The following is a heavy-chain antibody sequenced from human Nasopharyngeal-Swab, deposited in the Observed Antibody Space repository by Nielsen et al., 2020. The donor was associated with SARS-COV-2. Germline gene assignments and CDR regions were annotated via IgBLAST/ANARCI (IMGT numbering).Heavy chain of an antibody. CDR2: IDPSDSYT. D-gene: IGHD6-6*01. V-gene: IGHV5-10-1*01. Sequence: VRQMPGKGLAWMGRIDPSDSYTNYSPSFQGHVTISADKSISTAYLQWSSLKASDTAMYYCAVAWGEYSSSSKSNYYGMDVWGQGTTVTVSS. CDR3: AVAWGEYSSSSKSNYYGMDV. J-gene: IGHJ6*02.